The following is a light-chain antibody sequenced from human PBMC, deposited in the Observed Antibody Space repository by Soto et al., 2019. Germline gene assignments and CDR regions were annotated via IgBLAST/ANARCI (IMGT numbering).Light chain of an antibody. CDR1: QSVLYSSNNKNY. V-gene: IGKV4-1*01. CDR3: QQYYSSPYT. J-gene: IGKJ2*01. Sequence: DIVMTQSPDSLAVSLGERATINCKSSQSVLYSSNNKNYLAWYQQKPGQPPKLLIYWASTRESGVPDRFSGSGSGTDFTLTISSLRAEDESVYYCQQYYSSPYTFGQGTKVEIK. CDR2: WAS.